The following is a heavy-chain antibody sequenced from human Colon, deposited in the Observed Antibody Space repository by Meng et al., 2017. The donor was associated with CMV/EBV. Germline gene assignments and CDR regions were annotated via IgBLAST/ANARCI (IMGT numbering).Heavy chain of an antibody. CDR1: GGSFSGYY. Sequence: SETLSLTCAVYGGSFSGYYWSWIRQPPGKGLEWIGEINHSGSTNYNPSLKSRVTISVDTSKNQFSLKLSSVTAADTAVYYCARPSDNGWYYFDSWGQGTLVTVSS. J-gene: IGHJ4*02. CDR3: ARPSDNGWYYFDS. D-gene: IGHD6-19*01. V-gene: IGHV4-34*01. CDR2: INHSGST.